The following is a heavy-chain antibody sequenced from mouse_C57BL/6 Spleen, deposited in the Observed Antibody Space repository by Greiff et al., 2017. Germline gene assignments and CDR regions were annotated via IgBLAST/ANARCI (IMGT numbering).Heavy chain of an antibody. V-gene: IGHV1-64*01. J-gene: IGHJ4*01. D-gene: IGHD2-4*01. Sequence: QVQLKQPGAELVKPGASVKLSCKASGYTFTSYWMHWVKQRPGQGLEWIGMIHPNSGSTNYNEKFKSKATLTVDKSSSTAYMQLSSLTSEDSAVYYCASIYYDYDGPGDYWGQGTSVTVSS. CDR1: GYTFTSYW. CDR2: IHPNSGST. CDR3: ASIYYDYDGPGDY.